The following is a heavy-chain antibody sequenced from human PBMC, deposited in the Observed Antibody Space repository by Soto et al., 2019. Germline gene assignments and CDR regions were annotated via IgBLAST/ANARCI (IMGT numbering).Heavy chain of an antibody. CDR1: GFTFSSYA. CDR2: ISYDGSNK. Sequence: QVQLVESGGGVVQPGRSLRLSCAASGFTFSSYAMHWVRQAPGKGLEWVAVISYDGSNKYYADSVKGRFTISRDNSKNTLYLQMNSLRAEDTAVYYCARDASGEGNGDYEGWFDPWGQGTLVTVSS. CDR3: ARDASGEGNGDYEGWFDP. J-gene: IGHJ5*02. D-gene: IGHD4-17*01. V-gene: IGHV3-30-3*01.